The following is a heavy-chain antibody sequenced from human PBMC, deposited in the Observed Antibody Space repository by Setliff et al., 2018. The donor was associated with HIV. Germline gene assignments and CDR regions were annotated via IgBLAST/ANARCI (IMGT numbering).Heavy chain of an antibody. CDR2: IKQVGSEK. Sequence: GGSLRLSCAASGFTFSSYWMSWVSQAPGKGLEWVANIKQVGSEKYYVDSVKGRFTISRDNAKNSLYLQMNSLRAEDTSVYYCARVYGSSGYYFDYWGQGTLVTVSS. CDR3: ARVYGSSGYYFDY. J-gene: IGHJ4*02. CDR1: GFTFSSYW. V-gene: IGHV3-7*01. D-gene: IGHD3-22*01.